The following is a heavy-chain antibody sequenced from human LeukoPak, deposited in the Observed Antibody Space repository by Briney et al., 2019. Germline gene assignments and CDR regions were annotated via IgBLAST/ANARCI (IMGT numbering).Heavy chain of an antibody. CDR3: ARGSYSSSLGPFDY. Sequence: GGSLRLSCAASGFTFSSYSMNWVRQAPGKGLEWVSSISSSSSYIYYADSVKGRFTISRDNAKDSLYLQMNSLRAEDTAVYYCARGSYSSSLGPFDYWGQGTLVTVSP. J-gene: IGHJ4*02. V-gene: IGHV3-21*01. D-gene: IGHD6-6*01. CDR2: ISSSSSYI. CDR1: GFTFSSYS.